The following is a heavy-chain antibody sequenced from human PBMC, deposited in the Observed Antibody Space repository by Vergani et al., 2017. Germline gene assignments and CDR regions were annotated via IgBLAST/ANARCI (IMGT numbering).Heavy chain of an antibody. V-gene: IGHV3-7*03. J-gene: IGHJ5*02. CDR3: ARESPLGWQQLSENWFDP. Sequence: EVQLVESGGGLVKPGGSLRLSCAASGFTFSSYSMNWVRQAPGKGLEWVANIKQDGSEKYYVDSVKGRFTISRDNAKNSLYLQMNSLRAEDTAVYYCARESPLGWQQLSENWFDPWGQGTLVTVSS. D-gene: IGHD6-13*01. CDR2: IKQDGSEK. CDR1: GFTFSSYS.